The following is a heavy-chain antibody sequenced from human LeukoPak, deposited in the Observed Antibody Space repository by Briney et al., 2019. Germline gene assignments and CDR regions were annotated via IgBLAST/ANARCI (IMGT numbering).Heavy chain of an antibody. CDR3: AKRWDIVVVPAALDENYFDY. V-gene: IGHV3-23*01. CDR2: ISGSGGST. J-gene: IGHJ4*02. Sequence: PGGSLRLSCAASGFTFSSYAMSWVRQAPGKGLEWVSAISGSGGSTYYADSVKGRFTISRDNSKNTLYLQMNSLRAEDTAVYYCAKRWDIVVVPAALDENYFDYWGQGTLVTVSS. D-gene: IGHD2-2*01. CDR1: GFTFSSYA.